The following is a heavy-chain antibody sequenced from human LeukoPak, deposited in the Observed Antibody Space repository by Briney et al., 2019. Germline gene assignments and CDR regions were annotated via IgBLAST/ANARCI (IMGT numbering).Heavy chain of an antibody. V-gene: IGHV3-23*01. CDR3: AKTAYYYYMDV. Sequence: PGGSLRLSCAASGFTFSNYAMTWVRQAPGKGLEWVSSISESGGTYFADSVKGRFTISRDNSKNTLYLQMTGLRAEDTAVYSCAKTAYYYYMDVWGKGTTVTVSS. CDR2: ISESGGT. D-gene: IGHD3-16*01. CDR1: GFTFSNYA. J-gene: IGHJ6*03.